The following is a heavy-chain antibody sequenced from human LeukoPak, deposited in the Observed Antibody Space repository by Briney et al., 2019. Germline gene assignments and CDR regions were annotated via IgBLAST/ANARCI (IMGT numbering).Heavy chain of an antibody. V-gene: IGHV3-7*01. J-gene: IGHJ4*02. CDR3: ARAGCSGSLDY. CDR2: IKQDGSEK. Sequence: GGSLSLSCAASGFSFSSYWMTWVRQAPGKGLEWVANIKQDGSEKYYVDSVKGRFTISRDNAKNSLFLQMNSLRAEDTALYYCARAGCSGSLDYWGQGTLVTVSS. CDR1: GFSFSSYW. D-gene: IGHD3-10*02.